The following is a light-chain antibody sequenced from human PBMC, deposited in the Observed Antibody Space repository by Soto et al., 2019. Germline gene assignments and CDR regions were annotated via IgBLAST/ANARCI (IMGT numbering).Light chain of an antibody. V-gene: IGLV4-69*01. CDR1: SGHSTYA. CDR2: VNSDGSH. Sequence: QPVLTQSPSASASLGASVKLTCALSSGHSTYAIAWHQQQPEKGPRYLMKVNSDGSHMKGDDIPDRFSGSSSGAEHFLTISSLQSEDDAHYYCQTWHTDIGVFGGGTKLTVL. CDR3: QTWHTDIGV. J-gene: IGLJ3*02.